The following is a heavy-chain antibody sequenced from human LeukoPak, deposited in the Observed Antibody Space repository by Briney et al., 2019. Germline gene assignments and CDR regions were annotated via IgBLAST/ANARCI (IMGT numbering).Heavy chain of an antibody. CDR3: ARDAYGSGSYHAFHM. J-gene: IGHJ3*02. D-gene: IGHD3-10*01. V-gene: IGHV3-21*01. CDR2: ISSSSSYR. Sequence: GGSLSLSCAASGFTFSAQSRNWVRQAPGKGLEWVSSISSSSSYRYYADSMQGRFTISRDNAKNSLYLQMNRLRAEDTAVYYCARDAYGSGSYHAFHMWGQGPMVTVSS. CDR1: GFTFSAQS.